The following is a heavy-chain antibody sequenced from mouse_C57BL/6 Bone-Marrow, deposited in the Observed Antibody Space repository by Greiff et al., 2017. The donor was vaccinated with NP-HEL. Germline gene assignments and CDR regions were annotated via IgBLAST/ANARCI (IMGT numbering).Heavy chain of an antibody. CDR1: GYTFTEYT. CDR2: FYPGSGSI. V-gene: IGHV1-62-2*01. Sequence: VKLQQVGAELVKPGASVKLSCKASGYTFTEYTIHWVKQRSGQGLEWIGWFYPGSGSIKYNEKFKDKATLTADKSSSTVYMELSRLTSEDSAVYFCARNEEGATIPTTWFAYWGQGTLVTVSA. J-gene: IGHJ3*01. D-gene: IGHD2-1*01. CDR3: ARNEEGATIPTTWFAY.